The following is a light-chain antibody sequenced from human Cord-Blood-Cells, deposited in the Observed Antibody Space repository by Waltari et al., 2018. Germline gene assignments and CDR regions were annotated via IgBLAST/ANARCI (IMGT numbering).Light chain of an antibody. Sequence: DIVMTQSPDSLAVSLGERATINCKSSQSVLYSSNNKNYLAWYQQKPGQTPKLLIYWASTLESGVPDRFSGSGSGTDFTLTISSLQAEDVAVYYCQQYYSTPRTFGQGTRLEIK. CDR2: WAS. CDR1: QSVLYSSNNKNY. J-gene: IGKJ5*01. CDR3: QQYYSTPRT. V-gene: IGKV4-1*01.